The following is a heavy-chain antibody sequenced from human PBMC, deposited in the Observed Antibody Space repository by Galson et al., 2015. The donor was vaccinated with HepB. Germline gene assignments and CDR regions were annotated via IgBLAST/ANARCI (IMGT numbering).Heavy chain of an antibody. V-gene: IGHV1-69*04. Sequence: SVKVSCKASGGTFSSYAISWVRQAPGQGLEWMGRIIPILGIANYAQKFQGRVTITADKSTSTAYMELSSLRSEDTAVYYCARLTTVDPLSNYWGQGTLVTVSS. CDR1: GGTFSSYA. J-gene: IGHJ4*02. D-gene: IGHD4-23*01. CDR2: IIPILGIA. CDR3: ARLTTVDPLSNY.